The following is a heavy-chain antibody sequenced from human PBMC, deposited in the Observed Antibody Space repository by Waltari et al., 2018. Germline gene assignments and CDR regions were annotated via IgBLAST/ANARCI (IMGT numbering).Heavy chain of an antibody. CDR3: AKVGTYSSSWTDYYFDY. V-gene: IGHV3-23*01. CDR1: A. D-gene: IGHD6-13*01. CDR2: ISGSGGST. J-gene: IGHJ4*02. Sequence: AMSWVRQAPGKGLEWVSAISGSGGSTYYADSVKGRFTISRDNSKNTLYLQMNSLRAEDTAVYYCAKVGTYSSSWTDYYFDYWGQGTLVTVSS.